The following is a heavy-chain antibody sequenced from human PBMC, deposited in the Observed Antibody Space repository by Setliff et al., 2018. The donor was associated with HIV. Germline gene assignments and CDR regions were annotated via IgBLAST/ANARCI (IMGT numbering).Heavy chain of an antibody. CDR2: IYYSGST. V-gene: IGHV4-59*11. CDR1: GGSISSHY. D-gene: IGHD3-10*01. CDR3: ARDGPLEGSYRYYYYYMDV. J-gene: IGHJ6*03. Sequence: SLTCTVSGGSISSHYWSWIRQPPGKGLEWIGYIYYSGSTNYNPSLKSRVTISVDTSKNQFSLKLSSVTAADTAVYYCARDGPLEGSYRYYYYYMDVWGKGTTVTVS.